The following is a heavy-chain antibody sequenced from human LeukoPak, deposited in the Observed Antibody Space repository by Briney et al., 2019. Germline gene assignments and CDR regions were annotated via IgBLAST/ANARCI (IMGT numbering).Heavy chain of an antibody. CDR2: IYTSGST. CDR1: GGSISSYY. V-gene: IGHV4-4*07. D-gene: IGHD3-10*01. Sequence: SETLSLTCTVSGGSISSYYWSWIRQPAGKGLEWIGRIYTSGSTNYNPSLKSRVTMSVDTSKNQFSLKLSSVTAADTAVYYCARDNYGSGSDAEDVGFNYYYYYMDVWGKGTTVTVSS. CDR3: ARDNYGSGSDAEDVGFNYYYYYMDV. J-gene: IGHJ6*03.